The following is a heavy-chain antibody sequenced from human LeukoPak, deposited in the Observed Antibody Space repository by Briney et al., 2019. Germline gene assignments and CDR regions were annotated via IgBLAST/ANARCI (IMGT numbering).Heavy chain of an antibody. CDR2: MYYSGST. J-gene: IGHJ4*02. V-gene: IGHV4-59*08. CDR1: GGSISTYY. D-gene: IGHD6-6*01. CDR3: ARGSVHSSSSVFPPFDY. Sequence: SGTLSLTCTVSGGSISTYYWSWIRQPPGKGLEWIGYMYYSGSTNYNPSLKSRVTISIDTSKNQFSLKLTSVTAADTAVYLCARGSVHSSSSVFPPFDYWGQGTLVTVSS.